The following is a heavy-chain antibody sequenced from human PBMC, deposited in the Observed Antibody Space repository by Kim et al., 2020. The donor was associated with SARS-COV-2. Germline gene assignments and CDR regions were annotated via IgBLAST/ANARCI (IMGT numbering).Heavy chain of an antibody. CDR3: ARPSSSHFAF. CDR2: IT. D-gene: IGHD3-10*01. V-gene: IGHV3-74*01. Sequence: ITSYADSVKGRFTTSRDYSENTLYLQMDSLSAGDTAVYYCARPSSSHFAFWGQGTLVTVSS. J-gene: IGHJ4*02.